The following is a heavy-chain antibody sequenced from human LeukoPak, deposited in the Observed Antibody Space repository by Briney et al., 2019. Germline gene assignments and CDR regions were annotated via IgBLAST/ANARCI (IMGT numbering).Heavy chain of an antibody. CDR1: GFTFSSYW. CDR2: INQDGSEK. Sequence: GGSLRLSCAASGFTFSSYWMSWVRQAPGKGLEWVAYINQDGSEKNYADSVKGRFTVSRDNAKNSLFLEMNSLRAEDTAVYYCTKDDGNNYGCLDYWGQGTLVTVSS. J-gene: IGHJ4*02. CDR3: TKDDGNNYGCLDY. V-gene: IGHV3-7*04. D-gene: IGHD5-18*01.